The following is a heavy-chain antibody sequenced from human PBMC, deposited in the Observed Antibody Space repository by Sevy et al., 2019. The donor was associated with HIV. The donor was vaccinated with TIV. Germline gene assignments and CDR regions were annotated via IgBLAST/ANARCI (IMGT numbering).Heavy chain of an antibody. V-gene: IGHV7-4-1*01. J-gene: IGHJ4*02. D-gene: IGHD7-27*01. CDR3: TRDRPNWGNDY. CDR2: INTVTGNP. CDR1: GYTFSNFI. Sequence: ASVKVSCKASGYTFSNFIMHWVRQAPGQGREWMGWINTVTGNPTFAQDFTGRFVFSLDTSLSTAYLQIDNLKAEDTGVYYCTRDRPNWGNDYWGQRTLVTVSS.